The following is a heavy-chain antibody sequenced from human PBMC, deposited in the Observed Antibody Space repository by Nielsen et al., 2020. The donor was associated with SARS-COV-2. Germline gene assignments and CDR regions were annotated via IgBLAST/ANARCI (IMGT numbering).Heavy chain of an antibody. CDR2: ISWNSGSI. CDR3: AREVREGGGYNYDI. Sequence: SLKISCAASGFTFDDYAMHWVRQAPGKGLEWVSGISWNSGSIGYADSVKGRFTISRDNSKNTLYLQMNSLRAEDTAVYYCAREVREGGGYNYDIWGQGTMVTVSS. J-gene: IGHJ3*02. V-gene: IGHV3-9*01. CDR1: GFTFDDYA. D-gene: IGHD5-24*01.